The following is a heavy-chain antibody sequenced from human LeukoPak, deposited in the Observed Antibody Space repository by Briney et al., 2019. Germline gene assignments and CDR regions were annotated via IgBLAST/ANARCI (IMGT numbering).Heavy chain of an antibody. CDR1: GFTFSSYW. Sequence: GGSLRLSCAASGFTFSSYWMHWVRQAPGKGLVWVSRINSDGSSTSYADSVKGRFTISRDNAKNTLYLQMNSLRAEDTAAYYCARVSVFYYGDAFDIWGQGTMVTVSS. CDR2: INSDGSST. J-gene: IGHJ3*02. V-gene: IGHV3-74*01. D-gene: IGHD3-10*01. CDR3: ARVSVFYYGDAFDI.